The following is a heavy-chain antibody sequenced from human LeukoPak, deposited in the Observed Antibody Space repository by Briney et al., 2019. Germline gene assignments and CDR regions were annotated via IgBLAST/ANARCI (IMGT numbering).Heavy chain of an antibody. CDR2: ISYDGSNK. J-gene: IGHJ4*02. CDR3: AKDRRLYYYDRLAL. D-gene: IGHD3-22*01. Sequence: PGGSLRLSCAASGFTFSSYGMHWVRQAPGKGLEWVAVISYDGSNKYYANSVKGRFTISRDNSKNTLYLQMNSLRAEDTAVYYCAKDRRLYYYDRLALWGQGTLVTVSS. CDR1: GFTFSSYG. V-gene: IGHV3-30*18.